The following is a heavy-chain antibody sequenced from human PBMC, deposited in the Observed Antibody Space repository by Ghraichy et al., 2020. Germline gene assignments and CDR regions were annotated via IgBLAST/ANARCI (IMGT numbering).Heavy chain of an antibody. CDR2: ISGSGGST. J-gene: IGHJ4*02. CDR1: GFTFSSYA. CDR3: AKMSYYDSTRPTYFHY. V-gene: IGHV3-23*01. D-gene: IGHD3-22*01. Sequence: GESLNISCAASGFTFSSYAMSWVRQAPGKGLEWVSGISGSGGSTYYADSVKGRFTISRDNSKHTLYLQMNSLRAEDTAVYYCAKMSYYDSTRPTYFHYWGQGTLVTVSS.